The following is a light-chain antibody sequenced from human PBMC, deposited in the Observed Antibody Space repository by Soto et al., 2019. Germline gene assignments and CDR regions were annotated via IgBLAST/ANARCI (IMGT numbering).Light chain of an antibody. CDR3: QQSGSSPPYT. Sequence: EIVLTQSPGTLSLSPGERATLSCRASQSVSSSYLAWYQQKPGQAPRLLIYGASSRATGIPDRFSGSGSGTDFTLTISRQEPEDFAVYYCQQSGSSPPYTFGKGTKLEIK. CDR2: GAS. J-gene: IGKJ2*01. V-gene: IGKV3-20*01. CDR1: QSVSSSY.